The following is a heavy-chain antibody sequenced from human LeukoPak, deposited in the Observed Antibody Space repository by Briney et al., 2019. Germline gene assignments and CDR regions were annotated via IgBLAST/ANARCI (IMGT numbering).Heavy chain of an antibody. CDR2: INPNSGGT. Sequence: ASVKVPCKASGYTFTNYGISWVRQAPGQGLEWMGWINPNSGGTNYAQKFQGRVTMTRDTSISTAYMELSRLRSDNTAVYYCARTLTTYYYDSSGYYPPDDYWGQGTLVTVSS. V-gene: IGHV1-2*02. J-gene: IGHJ4*02. D-gene: IGHD3-22*01. CDR3: ARTLTTYYYDSSGYYPPDDY. CDR1: GYTFTNYG.